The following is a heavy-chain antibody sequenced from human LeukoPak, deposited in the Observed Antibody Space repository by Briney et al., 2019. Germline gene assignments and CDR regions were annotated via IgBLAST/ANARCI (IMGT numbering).Heavy chain of an antibody. Sequence: ASVKVSCKASGYTFTGYYMHWVRQAPGQGLEWMGWINPNSGGTNYAQKFQGRVTMTRDTSISTAYMELSRLRSDDTAVYYRARESGIVGAVDYWGQGTLVTVSS. CDR1: GYTFTGYY. CDR3: ARESGIVGAVDY. D-gene: IGHD1-26*01. CDR2: INPNSGGT. V-gene: IGHV1-2*02. J-gene: IGHJ4*02.